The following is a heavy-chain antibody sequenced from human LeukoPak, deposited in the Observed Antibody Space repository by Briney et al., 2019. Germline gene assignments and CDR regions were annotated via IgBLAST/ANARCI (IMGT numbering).Heavy chain of an antibody. D-gene: IGHD6-19*01. Sequence: GASLRLSCAAAGFTFSSYAMSWVRQAPGKGLEWVSRIIATGGSTYYADSVKGRFAISRDNSKNTLYLQLNSLRVEATAVYYCAKGRTSGCDQDVFDNWGQGTMVTVSS. CDR2: IIATGGST. CDR3: AKGRTSGCDQDVFDN. J-gene: IGHJ3*02. V-gene: IGHV3-23*01. CDR1: GFTFSSYA.